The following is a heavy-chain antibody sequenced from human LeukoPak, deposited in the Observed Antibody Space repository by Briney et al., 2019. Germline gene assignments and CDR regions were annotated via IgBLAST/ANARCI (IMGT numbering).Heavy chain of an antibody. J-gene: IGHJ4*02. V-gene: IGHV3-48*03. CDR1: GFTFSSYE. CDR3: ARDTYCSSTSCSGDY. D-gene: IGHD2-2*01. Sequence: GGSLRLSCAASGFTFSSYEMNWVRQAPGKGLEWVSYISSSGSTIYYADSVKGRFTISRDNAKNSLYLQMNSLRAEDTAVYYCARDTYCSSTSCSGDYWGQGTLVTVSS. CDR2: ISSSGSTI.